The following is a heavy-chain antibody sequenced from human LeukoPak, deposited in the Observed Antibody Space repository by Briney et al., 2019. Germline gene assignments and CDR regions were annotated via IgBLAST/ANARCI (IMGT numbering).Heavy chain of an antibody. CDR3: ASVISQVGATTENAFDI. J-gene: IGHJ3*02. V-gene: IGHV4-31*03. Sequence: PSETLSLTCTVSGGSISSGGYYWSWIRQHPGKGLEWIGYIYYSGSTYYNPSLKSRVTISVDTSKNQFSLKLSSVTAADTAVYYCASVISQVGATTENAFDIWGQGTMVTVSS. D-gene: IGHD1-26*01. CDR2: IYYSGST. CDR1: GGSISSGGYY.